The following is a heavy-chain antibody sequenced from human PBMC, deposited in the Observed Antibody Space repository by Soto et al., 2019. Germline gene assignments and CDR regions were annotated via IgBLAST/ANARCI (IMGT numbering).Heavy chain of an antibody. CDR1: GGSISSGGYY. J-gene: IGHJ6*02. CDR2: IYYSGST. CDR3: ARDSGYDYHYYGMDV. D-gene: IGHD5-12*01. V-gene: IGHV4-61*08. Sequence: SETLSLTCTVSGGSISSGGYYWSWIRQHPGKGLEWIGYIYYSGSTNYNPSLKSRVTISVDTSKNQFSLKLSSVTAADTAVYYCARDSGYDYHYYGMDVWGQGTTVTVSS.